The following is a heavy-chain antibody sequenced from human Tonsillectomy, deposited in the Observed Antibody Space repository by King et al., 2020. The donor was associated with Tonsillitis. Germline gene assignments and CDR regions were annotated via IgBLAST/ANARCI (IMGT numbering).Heavy chain of an antibody. V-gene: IGHV3-30-3*01. CDR3: ARDFGRALRYYYYGMDV. CDR2: ISYDGSNK. D-gene: IGHD3-10*01. J-gene: IGHJ6*02. CDR1: GFTFSSYA. Sequence: VQLVESGGGVVQPGRSLRLSCAASGFTFSSYAMHWVRQAPGKGLEWVAVISYDGSNKYYADSVKGRFTISRDNSKNTLYLQMNSLRAEDTAVYYCARDFGRALRYYYYGMDVWGQGTTVTVSS.